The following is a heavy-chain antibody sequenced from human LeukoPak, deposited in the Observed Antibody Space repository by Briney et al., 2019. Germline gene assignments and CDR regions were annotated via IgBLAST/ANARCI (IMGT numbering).Heavy chain of an antibody. D-gene: IGHD4-4*01. CDR1: GGSISSYY. V-gene: IGHV4-59*01. J-gene: IGHJ3*01. Sequence: PSETLSLTCTVSGGSISSYYWSWIRQPPGKEPEWVGYIYHSGSTNYNPSLKSRLTISLDTPKNQFSLKLTSVTAADTAIYYCARVGGMTTVNNAAFDVWGQGTMVTVSS. CDR3: ARVGGMTTVNNAAFDV. CDR2: IYHSGST.